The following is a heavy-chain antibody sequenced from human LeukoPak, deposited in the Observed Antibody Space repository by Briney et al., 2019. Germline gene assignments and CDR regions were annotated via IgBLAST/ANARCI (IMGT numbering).Heavy chain of an antibody. CDR3: ARDCSGGSCYGAFDI. J-gene: IGHJ3*02. V-gene: IGHV4-30-4*01. Sequence: NPSQTLSLTCTVSGASIRSGDYYWSWIRQPPGKGLEWIVYIYDSGSTYYNPSLKSRITISVDTSENRFSLKLSSVTATDTAVYYCARDCSGGSCYGAFDIWGQGTMVTVSS. CDR2: IYDSGST. D-gene: IGHD2-15*01. CDR1: GASIRSGDYY.